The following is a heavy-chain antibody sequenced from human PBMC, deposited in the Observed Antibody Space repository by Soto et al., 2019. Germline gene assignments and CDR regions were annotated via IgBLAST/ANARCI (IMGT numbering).Heavy chain of an antibody. CDR1: GFVFSDFG. V-gene: IGHV3-30*18. CDR2: ISFDGKKK. D-gene: IGHD3-22*01. CDR3: AKNRRMIVAVIDAFDN. Sequence: QVQLVESGGGVVQPGRSLRLSCVGSGFVFSDFGMNWVRRAPGKGLEWVAVISFDGKKKYYADSVKGRFSISRDNSKNTVSLQINSLGAEDTAVYYCAKNRRMIVAVIDAFDNWGQGTMVTVSS. J-gene: IGHJ3*02.